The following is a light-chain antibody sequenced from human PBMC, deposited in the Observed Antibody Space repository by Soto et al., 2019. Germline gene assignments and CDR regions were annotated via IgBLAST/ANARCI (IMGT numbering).Light chain of an antibody. CDR3: QQYNNWPPLT. CDR1: QSVSSN. CDR2: GAS. J-gene: IGKJ1*01. Sequence: EIVMTQSPATLSVSRGERATLSCRASQSVSSNLAWYQQKPGPAPSLIIYGASTRATGIPARFSGSGSGTEFTLTISSLQSEDFAVYYCQQYNNWPPLTFGQGTKVDIK. V-gene: IGKV3-15*01.